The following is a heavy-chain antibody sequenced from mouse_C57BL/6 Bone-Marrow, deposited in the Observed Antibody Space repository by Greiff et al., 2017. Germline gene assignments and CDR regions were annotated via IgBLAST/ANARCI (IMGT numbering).Heavy chain of an antibody. CDR3: ARGAY. J-gene: IGHJ3*01. V-gene: IGHV1-50*01. CDR2: IDPSDSYT. CDR1: GYTFTSYW. Sequence: QVQLQQPGAELVKPGASVKLSCKASGYTFTSYWMQWVKQRPGQGLEWIGEIDPSDSYTNYNQKFKGKATLTVDTSSSTAYMQLSSLTSEDSAFYYCARGAYWGQGTLVTVSA.